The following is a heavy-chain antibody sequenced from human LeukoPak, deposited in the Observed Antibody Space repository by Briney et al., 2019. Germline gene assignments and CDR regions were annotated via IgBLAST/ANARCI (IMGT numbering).Heavy chain of an antibody. CDR2: ISYDGSDK. V-gene: IGHV3-30*04. Sequence: GGSLRLSCAASGFTFTSNAMHWVRQAPGKGLEWVAVISYDGSDKYYTESVKGRFTISRDKSKNTLFLQMHSLRPEDTAVYYCARGGTEIYYYYYGMDVWGQGATVTVSS. CDR3: ARGGTEIYYYYYGMDV. J-gene: IGHJ6*02. CDR1: GFTFTSNA.